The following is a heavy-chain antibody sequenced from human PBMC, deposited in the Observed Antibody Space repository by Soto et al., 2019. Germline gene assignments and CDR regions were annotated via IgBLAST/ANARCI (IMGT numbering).Heavy chain of an antibody. Sequence: QVQLVQSGAEVKKPGSSVKVSCKASGGTFSSYAISWVRQAPGQGLEWMGGIIPIFGTANYAQKFQGRVTITADESTRTADMELSSLGSEDAGVYYCASDMGRGGGSYFCDYWGQGTLVTVSS. CDR2: IIPIFGTA. CDR3: ASDMGRGGGSYFCDY. CDR1: GGTFSSYA. J-gene: IGHJ4*02. V-gene: IGHV1-69*12. D-gene: IGHD1-26*01.